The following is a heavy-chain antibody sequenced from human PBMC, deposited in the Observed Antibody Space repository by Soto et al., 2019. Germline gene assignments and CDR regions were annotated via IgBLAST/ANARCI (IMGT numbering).Heavy chain of an antibody. D-gene: IGHD3-10*01. J-gene: IGHJ5*02. Sequence: GGSPRLSCAASGFTFSSYAMSWVRQAPGKGLEWVSAISGSGGSTYYADSVKGRFTISRDNSKSTLYLQMNSLRAEDTAVYYCAKPRGGTMNWFDPWGQGTLVTVSS. CDR1: GFTFSSYA. CDR3: AKPRGGTMNWFDP. V-gene: IGHV3-23*01. CDR2: ISGSGGST.